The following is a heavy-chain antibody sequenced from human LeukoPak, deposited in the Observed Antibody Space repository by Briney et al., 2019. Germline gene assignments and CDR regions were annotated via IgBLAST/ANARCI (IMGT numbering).Heavy chain of an antibody. CDR2: INHSGSS. J-gene: IGHJ6*02. CDR1: GGSFSGYY. CDR3: ARGHLATVTTVVDYGMDV. V-gene: IGHV4-34*01. D-gene: IGHD4-17*01. Sequence: SETLSLTCAVYGGSFSGYYWSWIRQPPGKGLEWIGEINHSGSSNYNPSLKSRVTISVDTSKIQFSLKLSSVTAADTAVYYCARGHLATVTTVVDYGMDVWGQGTTVTVSS.